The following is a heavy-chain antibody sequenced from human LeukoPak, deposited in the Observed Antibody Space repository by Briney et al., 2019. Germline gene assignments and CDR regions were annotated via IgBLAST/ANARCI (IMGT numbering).Heavy chain of an antibody. CDR2: SSGSGGST. CDR1: GFTFSSYA. CDR3: AVDCSSTSCYVGGNWFDP. J-gene: IGHJ5*02. D-gene: IGHD2-2*01. V-gene: IGHV3-23*01. Sequence: GGSLRLSCAASGFTFSSYAMSWVRQAPGKGLEWVSASSGSGGSTYYADSVKGRFTISRDNSKNTLYLQMNGLRAEDTAVYYCAVDCSSTSCYVGGNWFDPWGQGTLVTVSS.